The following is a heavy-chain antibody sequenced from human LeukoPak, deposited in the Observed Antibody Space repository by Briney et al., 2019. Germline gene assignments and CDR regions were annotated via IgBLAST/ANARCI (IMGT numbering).Heavy chain of an antibody. CDR1: GGSISRYY. V-gene: IGHV4-59*01. CDR2: IYYSGST. Sequence: SETLSLTCTVSGGSISRYYWSWIRQPPGKGLEGIGYIYYSGSTNYNPSLKSRVTISVDTSKNQFSLKLSSVTAADTAVYYCAGGRRDSGSYGSFVYYYYYYMDVWGKGTTVTVSS. CDR3: AGGRRDSGSYGSFVYYYYYYMDV. J-gene: IGHJ6*03. D-gene: IGHD3-10*01.